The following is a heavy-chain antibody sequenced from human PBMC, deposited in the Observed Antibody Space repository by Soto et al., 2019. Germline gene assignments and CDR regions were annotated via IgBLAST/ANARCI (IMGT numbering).Heavy chain of an antibody. V-gene: IGHV3-53*01. D-gene: IGHD2-15*01. Sequence: EVQLVESGGGLIQPGGSLRLSCAASGFAVSTNSMTWVRQIAGKGLEWISVIYNSGATFYADSVKGRFTISRDTSKNPFYLQMNSLRGEDTALYYCAREAGSWPAHWYFDLWGRGTQVTVST. CDR3: AREAGSWPAHWYFDL. CDR2: IYNSGAT. CDR1: GFAVSTNS. J-gene: IGHJ2*01.